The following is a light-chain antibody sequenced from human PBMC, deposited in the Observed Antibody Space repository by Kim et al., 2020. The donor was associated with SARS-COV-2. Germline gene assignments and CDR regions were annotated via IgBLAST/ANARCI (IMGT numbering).Light chain of an antibody. J-gene: IGKJ1*01. CDR3: QQYNSYLRT. CDR1: QSIGSW. Sequence: DIQMTQSPSALSASVGDRVTISCRASQSIGSWLAWYQQKPGKAPKLLIYKASSLESGVPSRFSGSGSGTEFTLTISSLQTDDFATYYCQQYNSYLRTFGQGTKVEIK. CDR2: KAS. V-gene: IGKV1-5*03.